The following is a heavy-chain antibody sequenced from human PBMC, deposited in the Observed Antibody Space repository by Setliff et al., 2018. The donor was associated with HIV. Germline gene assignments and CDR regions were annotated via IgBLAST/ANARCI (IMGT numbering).Heavy chain of an antibody. CDR2: INTETGTP. D-gene: IGHD4-17*01. CDR3: ARYGSDWFFDL. CDR1: GYNFTNYG. V-gene: IGHV7-4-1*01. Sequence: SVKVSCKASGYNFTNYGIGWVRQAPGQGLEWMGWINTETGTPMYAQGFTGRFVFSLDTSISTAYLQIDSLNAEDTAVYYCARYGSDWFFDLWGRGTLVTVSS. J-gene: IGHJ2*01.